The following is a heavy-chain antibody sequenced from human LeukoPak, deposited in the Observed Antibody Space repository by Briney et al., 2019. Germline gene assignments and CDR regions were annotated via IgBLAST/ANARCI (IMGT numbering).Heavy chain of an antibody. CDR1: GFTFSSYG. CDR2: ISYDGSNK. Sequence: GGSLRLSCAASGFTFSSYGMHWVRQAPGKGLEWVAVISYDGSNKYYADSVKGRFTISRDNSKNTLYLQMNSLRAEDTAVYYCARDRPDTYYYYGMDVWGQGTTVTVSS. CDR3: ARDRPDTYYYYGMDV. J-gene: IGHJ6*02. V-gene: IGHV3-30*03. D-gene: IGHD3-9*01.